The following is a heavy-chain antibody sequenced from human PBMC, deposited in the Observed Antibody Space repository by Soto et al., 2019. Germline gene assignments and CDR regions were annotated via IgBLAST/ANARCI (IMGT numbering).Heavy chain of an antibody. J-gene: IGHJ5*02. CDR1: GFTFSSYE. V-gene: IGHV3-48*03. CDR2: ISSSGSTI. Sequence: EVQLVESGGGLVQPGRSLRLSCAASGFTFSSYEMNWVQAPGKGLEWVSYISSSGSTIYYADSVKGRFTISRDNAKNSLYLQMNSLRAEDTAVYYCARDREGGSGWYVDWFDPWGQGTLVTVSS. D-gene: IGHD6-19*01. CDR3: ARDREGGSGWYVDWFDP.